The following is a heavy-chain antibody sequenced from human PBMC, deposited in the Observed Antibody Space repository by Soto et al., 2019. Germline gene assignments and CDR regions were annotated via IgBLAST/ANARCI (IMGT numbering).Heavy chain of an antibody. Sequence: EVQLVESGGGLVQPGGSLRLSCAASGFTFSSYDMHWVRQATGKGLEWVSAIGTAGDTYYPGSVKGRFTISRENAKNSLYLQMNSLRAGDTAVYYCARGRYCTNGVCSNYYYYYMDVWGKGTTVTVSS. J-gene: IGHJ6*03. V-gene: IGHV3-13*01. D-gene: IGHD2-8*01. CDR3: ARGRYCTNGVCSNYYYYYMDV. CDR1: GFTFSSYD. CDR2: IGTAGDT.